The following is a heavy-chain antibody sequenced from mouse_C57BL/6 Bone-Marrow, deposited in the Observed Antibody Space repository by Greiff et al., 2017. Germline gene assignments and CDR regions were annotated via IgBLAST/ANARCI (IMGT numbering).Heavy chain of an antibody. Sequence: QVQLQQSGAELVKPGASVKMSCKASGYTFTSYWITWVKQRPGQGLEWIGDLYPGSGSTNYNEEFKSKATLPVDTSSSTAYMQLSSLTSEDSAVYYCARRLYYGNYVGFAYWGQGTLVTVSA. J-gene: IGHJ3*01. CDR3: ARRLYYGNYVGFAY. D-gene: IGHD2-1*01. V-gene: IGHV1-55*01. CDR2: LYPGSGST. CDR1: GYTFTSYW.